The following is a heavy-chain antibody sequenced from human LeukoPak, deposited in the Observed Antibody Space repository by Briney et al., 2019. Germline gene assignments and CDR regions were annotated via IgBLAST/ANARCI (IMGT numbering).Heavy chain of an antibody. CDR3: ARERDYGGNSRHFDL. Sequence: PSETLSLTCTVSGGSISSYYWSWIRQPPGKGLEWIGYIYYSGSTNYNPSLKSRVTISVDTSKNQFSLKLSSVTAADTAVYYCARERDYGGNSRHFDLWGRGTLVTVSS. CDR2: IYYSGST. J-gene: IGHJ2*01. V-gene: IGHV4-59*12. D-gene: IGHD4-23*01. CDR1: GGSISSYY.